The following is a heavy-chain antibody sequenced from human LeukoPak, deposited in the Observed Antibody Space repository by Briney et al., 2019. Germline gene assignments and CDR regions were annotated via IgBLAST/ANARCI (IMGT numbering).Heavy chain of an antibody. Sequence: ASVKVSCKASGYTFTGYYMHWVRQAPGQGLEWMGRINPNSGGTNYAQKFQGRVTMTRDTSISTAYMELSRLRSEDTAVYYCARGRAESLYYFDYWGQGTLVTVSS. J-gene: IGHJ4*02. CDR2: INPNSGGT. CDR3: ARGRAESLYYFDY. V-gene: IGHV1-2*06. CDR1: GYTFTGYY. D-gene: IGHD1-26*01.